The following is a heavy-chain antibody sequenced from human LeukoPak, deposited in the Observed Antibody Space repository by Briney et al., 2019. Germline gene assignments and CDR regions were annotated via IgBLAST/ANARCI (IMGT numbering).Heavy chain of an antibody. D-gene: IGHD5-18*01. J-gene: IGHJ6*02. CDR2: IDIYATKT. Sequence: GGSLRLSCATSGFTFSTYAMTWVRQAPGKGLEWVSAIDIYATKTNYADSVKGRFTISRDNSKNTLYLQMNSLRGENTAVYYCANRLGYSYGMDVWGQGTTVTVSS. V-gene: IGHV3-23*05. CDR1: GFTFSTYA. CDR3: ANRLGYSYGMDV.